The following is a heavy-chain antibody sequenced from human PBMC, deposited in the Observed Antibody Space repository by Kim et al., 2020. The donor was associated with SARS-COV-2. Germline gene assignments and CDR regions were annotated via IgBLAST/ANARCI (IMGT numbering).Heavy chain of an antibody. Sequence: TYSNPSLKGRVTISVHSSNNQISLKVTSLTAADTAVYYCARGTGGSTFDYWGQGTLVTVSS. CDR2: T. CDR3: ARGTGGSTFDY. V-gene: IGHV4-39*02. J-gene: IGHJ4*02. D-gene: IGHD3-10*01.